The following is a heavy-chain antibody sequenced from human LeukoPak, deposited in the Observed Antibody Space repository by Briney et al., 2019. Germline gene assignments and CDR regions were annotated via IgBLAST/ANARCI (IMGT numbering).Heavy chain of an antibody. CDR3: ARVLDYYGSGIYSFDH. CDR1: GGSISSGSYY. Sequence: SQTLSLTCTVSGGSISSGSYYRSWIRQPAGKGLEWIGRIYTSGSTNYNPSLKSRVTISVDTSKNQFSLKLSSVTAADTAVYYCARVLDYYGSGIYSFDHWGQGILVTVSS. D-gene: IGHD3-10*01. V-gene: IGHV4-61*02. J-gene: IGHJ4*02. CDR2: IYTSGST.